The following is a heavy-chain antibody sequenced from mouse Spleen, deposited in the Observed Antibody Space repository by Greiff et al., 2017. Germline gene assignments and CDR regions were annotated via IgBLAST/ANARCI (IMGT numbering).Heavy chain of an antibody. D-gene: IGHD3-1*01. CDR3: ARIGVRGRGFAY. CDR1: GYTFTSYG. V-gene: IGHV1-81*01. CDR2: IYPRSGNT. J-gene: IGHJ3*01. Sequence: QVQLQQSGAELARPGASVKLSCKASGYTFTSYGISWVKQRTGQGLEWIGEIYPRSGNTYYNEKFKGKATLTADKSSSTAYMELRSLTSEDSAVYFCARIGVRGRGFAYWGQGTLVTVSA.